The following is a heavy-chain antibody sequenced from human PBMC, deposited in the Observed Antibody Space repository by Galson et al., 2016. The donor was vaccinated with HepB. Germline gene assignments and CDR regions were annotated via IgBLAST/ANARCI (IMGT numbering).Heavy chain of an antibody. CDR1: GYNFNNYG. D-gene: IGHD3-22*01. CDR3: ARDFYYPGNSRWYDVFDI. Sequence: SVKVSCKASGYNFNNYGISWVRHAPGQGLEWMGWISTYNGNPNYAQKFQGRVTITTDTSTTTVYMELRSLRSDDTAFYYCARDFYYPGNSRWYDVFDIWGQGTMVTVSS. V-gene: IGHV1-18*01. CDR2: ISTYNGNP. J-gene: IGHJ3*02.